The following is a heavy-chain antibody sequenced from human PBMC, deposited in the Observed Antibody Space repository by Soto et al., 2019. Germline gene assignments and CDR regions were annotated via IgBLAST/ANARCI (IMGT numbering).Heavy chain of an antibody. D-gene: IGHD3-3*01. J-gene: IGHJ4*02. CDR1: GGSISSSSYY. Sequence: LETLSLTCTVSGGSISSSSYYWGWIRQPPGKGLEWIGSIYYSGSTYYNPSLKSRVTISVDTSKNQFSLKLSSVTAADTAVYYCARRITIFGVATFDYWGQGTLVTVSS. CDR2: IYYSGST. CDR3: ARRITIFGVATFDY. V-gene: IGHV4-39*01.